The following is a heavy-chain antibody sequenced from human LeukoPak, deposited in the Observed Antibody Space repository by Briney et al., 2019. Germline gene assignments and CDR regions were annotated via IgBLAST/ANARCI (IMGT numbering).Heavy chain of an antibody. CDR1: GGSISSYY. CDR2: IYTSGST. V-gene: IGHV4-4*07. D-gene: IGHD2-2*01. Sequence: SETLSLTCTVSGGSISSYYWSWIRQPARKGVEWIGRIYTSGSTNYNPSLKSRVTMSVDTSKNQFSLKLSSVTAANTAVYYCARVVPAARYYYYMDVWGKGTTVTVSS. CDR3: ARVVPAARYYYYMDV. J-gene: IGHJ6*03.